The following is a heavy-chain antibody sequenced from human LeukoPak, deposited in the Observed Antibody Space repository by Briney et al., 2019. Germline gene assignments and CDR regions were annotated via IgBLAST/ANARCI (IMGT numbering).Heavy chain of an antibody. Sequence: PGGSLRLSCAASGFTFSTYNMHWVRQAPGKGLEWVAFIQNDGNNKYYAESVKGRFTISRDNSKNTLYLQMNGLRAEDTAVYYCAKGDYWGQGTLVSVSS. CDR1: GFTFSTYN. CDR2: IQNDGNNK. CDR3: AKGDY. V-gene: IGHV3-30*02. J-gene: IGHJ4*02.